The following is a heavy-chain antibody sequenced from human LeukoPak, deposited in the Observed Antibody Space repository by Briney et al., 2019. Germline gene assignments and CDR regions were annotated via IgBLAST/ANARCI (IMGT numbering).Heavy chain of an antibody. CDR1: GGSISSGGYS. D-gene: IGHD5-18*01. CDR3: ARDAMVTGFDY. Sequence: PSETLSLTCAVSGGSISSGGYSWSWIRQPPGKGLEWIGYIYHSGSTYYNPSLKSRVTISVDRSKNQFSLKLSSVTAADTAVYYCARDAMVTGFDYWGQGTLVTVSS. V-gene: IGHV4-30-2*01. J-gene: IGHJ4*02. CDR2: IYHSGST.